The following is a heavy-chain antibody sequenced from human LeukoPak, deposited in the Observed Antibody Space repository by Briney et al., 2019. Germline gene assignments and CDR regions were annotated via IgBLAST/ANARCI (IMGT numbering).Heavy chain of an antibody. CDR1: GFTFSDSY. V-gene: IGHV3-73*01. CDR3: TRQNCTGGSCSYVDC. Sequence: PGGSLKLSCAASGFTFSDSYMHWVRQASGKGLEWVGLIRTKTRNLAATYAESVKGRFTIYRDDSKNTAYLQMNSLKMEDTAVYYCTRQNCTGGSCSYVDCWGQGTLVTVSS. D-gene: IGHD2-8*02. J-gene: IGHJ4*02. CDR2: IRTKTRNLAA.